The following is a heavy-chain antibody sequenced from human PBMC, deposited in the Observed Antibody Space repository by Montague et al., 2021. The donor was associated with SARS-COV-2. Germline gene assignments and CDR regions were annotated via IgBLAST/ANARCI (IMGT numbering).Heavy chain of an antibody. V-gene: IGHV4-59*01. CDR3: AREDRWNWFDP. J-gene: IGHJ5*02. Sequence: SETLSLTCTVSGASISSDYWSWIRQSPGKGLEWIEYIYYRGTTNYNPSLKSRVTFSVDTSKNQFSPKLISVTAADTAVYFCAREDRWNWFDPWGQGVLVTVSS. D-gene: IGHD5-24*01. CDR1: GASISSDY. CDR2: IYYRGTT.